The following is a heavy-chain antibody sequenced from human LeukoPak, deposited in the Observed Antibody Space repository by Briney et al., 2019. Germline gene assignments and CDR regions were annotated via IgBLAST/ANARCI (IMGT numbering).Heavy chain of an antibody. CDR1: GYIFTSYY. D-gene: IGHD3-10*01. Sequence: ASVKVSCKASGYIFTSYYMHWVRQAPGQGLEWMGIINPSGGSTSYAQKFQGRATMTTDTSTSTAYMELRSLRSDGTAVYYCARDSREVLLWFGEFSPWGQGTLVTVSS. CDR2: INPSGGST. CDR3: ARDSREVLLWFGEFSP. V-gene: IGHV1-46*01. J-gene: IGHJ5*02.